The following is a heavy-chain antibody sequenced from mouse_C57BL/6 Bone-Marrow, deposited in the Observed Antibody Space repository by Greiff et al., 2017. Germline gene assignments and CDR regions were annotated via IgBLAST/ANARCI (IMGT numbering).Heavy chain of an antibody. Sequence: EVQLQQSGPVLVKPGASVKMSCKASGYTFTDYYLNWVKQSHGKSLEWIGVINPYNGGTSYNPKFKGKATLTVDKSSSTAYMELNSLTSEDSAVYYCARVERYYYAMDYWGQGTSVTVSS. J-gene: IGHJ4*01. CDR1: GYTFTDYY. V-gene: IGHV1-19*01. CDR2: INPYNGGT. D-gene: IGHD1-1*01. CDR3: ARVERYYYAMDY.